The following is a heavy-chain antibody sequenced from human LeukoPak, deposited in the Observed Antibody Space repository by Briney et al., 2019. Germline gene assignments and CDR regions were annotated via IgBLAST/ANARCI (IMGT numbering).Heavy chain of an antibody. V-gene: IGHV3-11*01. CDR2: ISSSGSTI. CDR3: AKATTVTTSVRDY. J-gene: IGHJ4*02. CDR1: GFTFSDYY. Sequence: GGSLRLSCAASGFTFSDYYMSWIRQAPGKGLEWVSYISSSGSTIYYADSVKGRFTISRDNSKNTLYLQMNSLRAEDTAVYYCAKATTVTTSVRDYWGQGTLVTVSS. D-gene: IGHD4-17*01.